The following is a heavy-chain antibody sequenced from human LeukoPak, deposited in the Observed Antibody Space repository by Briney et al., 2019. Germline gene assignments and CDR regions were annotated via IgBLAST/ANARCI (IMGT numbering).Heavy chain of an antibody. D-gene: IGHD5-24*01. CDR1: GGSFSGYH. CDR3: ARKWLQHDY. V-gene: IGHV4-34*01. CDR2: INHSGST. J-gene: IGHJ4*02. Sequence: SETLSLTCAVYGGSFSGYHWSWIRQPPGKGLEWIGEINHSGSTNYNPSLKSRVTISVDTSKNQFSLKLSSVTAADTAVYYCARKWLQHDYWGQGTLVTVSS.